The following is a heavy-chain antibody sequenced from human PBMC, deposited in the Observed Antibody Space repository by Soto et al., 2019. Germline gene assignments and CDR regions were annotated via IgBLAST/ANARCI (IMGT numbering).Heavy chain of an antibody. CDR3: VREGHCTGGSCSFYWFYDL. CDR2: IGVGGDT. J-gene: IGHJ2*01. V-gene: IGHV3-13*01. Sequence: EVQLVESGGSLVQPGGSLRLSCAASGSSFSSYDLHWVRQTTRKGLEWVAAIGVGGDTYYPDSVKGRFTISRENAKNSLYVQMDSLSDEDTAVYFCVREGHCTGGSCSFYWFYDLWGRGTLVTVSS. D-gene: IGHD2-15*01. CDR1: GSSFSSYD.